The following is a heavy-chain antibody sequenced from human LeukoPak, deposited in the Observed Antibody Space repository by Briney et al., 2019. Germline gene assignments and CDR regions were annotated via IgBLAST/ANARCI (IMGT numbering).Heavy chain of an antibody. CDR2: IYYSGST. J-gene: IGHJ4*02. CDR1: GFTFSSYG. D-gene: IGHD3-10*01. V-gene: IGHV4-59*01. CDR3: ASSGGSGSSNDY. Sequence: GSLRLSCAASGFTFSSYGMSWVRQAPGKGLEWIGYIYYSGSTNYNPSLKSRVTISVDTSKNQFSLKLSSVTAADTAVYYCASSGGSGSSNDYWGQGTLVTVSS.